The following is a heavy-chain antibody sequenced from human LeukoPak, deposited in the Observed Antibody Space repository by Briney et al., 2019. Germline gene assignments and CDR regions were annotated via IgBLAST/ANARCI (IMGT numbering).Heavy chain of an antibody. CDR3: ARESYWDWYWYFDL. J-gene: IGHJ2*01. D-gene: IGHD3/OR15-3a*01. V-gene: IGHV4-59*01. CDR1: GGSIRSDF. CDR2: VYYSGST. Sequence: PSETLSLTRTVSGGSIRSDFWSWIRQPPGKGLEWIGYVYYSGSTNYSPSLNSRVTISIDTSKNKFSLKLSSVTAADTAVYYCARESYWDWYWYFDLWGRGTLVTVSS.